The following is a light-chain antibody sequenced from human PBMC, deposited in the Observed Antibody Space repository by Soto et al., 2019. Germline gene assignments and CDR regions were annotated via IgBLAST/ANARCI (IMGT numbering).Light chain of an antibody. Sequence: EIVMTQSPATLSVSPGERATLSCRASQSVSSNFSWYQQKPGQAPRLLIHGASTRATGIPARFSGSGSGTEFTLTISSLQYESVAVYYCQQYNNWPPITFGQGTRLEIK. CDR2: GAS. CDR3: QQYNNWPPIT. V-gene: IGKV3-15*01. J-gene: IGKJ5*01. CDR1: QSVSSN.